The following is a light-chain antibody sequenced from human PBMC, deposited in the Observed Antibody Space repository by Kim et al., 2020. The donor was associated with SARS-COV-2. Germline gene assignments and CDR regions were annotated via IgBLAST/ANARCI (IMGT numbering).Light chain of an antibody. Sequence: DIQLTQSPSFLSASVGDRVTITCRASQGIRSYLAWYQQKPAKAPKLLIYTASTLQSGVPSRFSGSGTGTEFTLTISSLQPEDFATYYCQQLNSYPRTFGQGTKLEIK. CDR3: QQLNSYPRT. CDR1: QGIRSY. V-gene: IGKV1-9*01. CDR2: TAS. J-gene: IGKJ2*01.